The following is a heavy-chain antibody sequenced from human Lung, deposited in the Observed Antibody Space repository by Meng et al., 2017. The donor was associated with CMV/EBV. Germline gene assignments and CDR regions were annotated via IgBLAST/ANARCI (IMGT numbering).Heavy chain of an antibody. J-gene: IGHJ6*02. CDR1: GFIVSDNY. D-gene: IGHD3-3*01. CDR3: ARLSDPEWLPFAMDV. V-gene: IGHV3-66*02. CDR2: IYNEGRT. Sequence: GGSLRLSCAVSGFIVSDNYISWVRQAPGKGLECISVIYNEGRTFYVDPVKGRFTISRDNSKNTVYLQMSSLRADDTAVYFCARLSDPEWLPFAMDVWGQGTTVTVSS.